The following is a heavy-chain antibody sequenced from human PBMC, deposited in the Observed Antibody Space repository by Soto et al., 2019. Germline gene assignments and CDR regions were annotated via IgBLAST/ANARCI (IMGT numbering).Heavy chain of an antibody. Sequence: QVELVQSGPEVKKPGASVKVSCKASGYSFSNSGFSWMRQAPGQGLEWMGWISTYNGNTNYAQKFQGRLPMTRDTSTTTAFMELTTLRSDDTAVYYCARDEYNNGRNWRNPWGQGTLVTVTS. D-gene: IGHD2-8*01. J-gene: IGHJ5*02. CDR2: ISTYNGNT. CDR1: GYSFSNSG. V-gene: IGHV1-18*01. CDR3: ARDEYNNGRNWRNP.